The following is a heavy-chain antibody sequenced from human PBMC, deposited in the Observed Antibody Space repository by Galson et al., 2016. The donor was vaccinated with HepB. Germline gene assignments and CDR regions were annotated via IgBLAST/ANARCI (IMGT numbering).Heavy chain of an antibody. Sequence: ETLSLTCSVSGGSISSTNWWSWIRQPPGKGLEWIGEMYHSGGTYYNPSLKSRVSISVDKSKNQLSLNLSSVTAADTAVYYCARVPLYNYGMDVWGQGTTVTVAS. V-gene: IGHV4-4*02. CDR3: ARVPLYNYGMDV. J-gene: IGHJ6*02. CDR1: GGSISSTNW. CDR2: MYHSGGT.